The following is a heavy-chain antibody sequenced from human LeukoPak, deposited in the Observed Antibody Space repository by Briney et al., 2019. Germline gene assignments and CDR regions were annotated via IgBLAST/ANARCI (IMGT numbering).Heavy chain of an antibody. Sequence: PGGSLRLSCAASGFTFSSYNMNWVRQAPGKGLEWVSSINSCTNHIYYADSVTGRFTISRDNAKNSLYLQMNSLRGEDRAVYYCARWPIAAAPLVYYFDYWGQGTLVTVSS. J-gene: IGHJ4*02. V-gene: IGHV3-21*01. CDR1: GFTFSSYN. D-gene: IGHD6-13*01. CDR3: ARWPIAAAPLVYYFDY. CDR2: INSCTNHI.